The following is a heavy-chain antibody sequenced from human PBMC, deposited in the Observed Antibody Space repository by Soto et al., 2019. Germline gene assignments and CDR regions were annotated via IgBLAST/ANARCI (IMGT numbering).Heavy chain of an antibody. V-gene: IGHV4-34*01. Sequence: SETLSLTCAVYGGSFSGYYWSWIRQPPGKGLEWIGEINHSGSTNYNPSLKSRVTISVDTSKNQFSLKLSSVTAADTAVYYCGGIRARYLYRVVVAATQDAFDIWGQGTMVTVSS. J-gene: IGHJ3*02. D-gene: IGHD2-15*01. CDR2: INHSGST. CDR1: GGSFSGYY. CDR3: GGIRARYLYRVVVAATQDAFDI.